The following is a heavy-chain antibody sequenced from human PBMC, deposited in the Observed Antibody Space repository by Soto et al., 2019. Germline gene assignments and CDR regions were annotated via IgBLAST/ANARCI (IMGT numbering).Heavy chain of an antibody. J-gene: IGHJ6*02. Sequence: SETLSLTCTVSNGSVSSGTYSWSWVRQPPGKGLEWIGYIYYSGTTYYTPSLKSRLTMSMDRANDHFSLNLTSVTAADTAVYSCARGHYYYGMDVWGQGITVTVS. CDR1: NGSVSSGTYS. CDR2: IYYSGTT. CDR3: ARGHYYYGMDV. V-gene: IGHV4-30-2*01.